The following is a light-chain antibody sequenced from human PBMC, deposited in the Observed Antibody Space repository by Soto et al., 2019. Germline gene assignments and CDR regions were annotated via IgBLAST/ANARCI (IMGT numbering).Light chain of an antibody. CDR3: KQYYSTPLMYT. CDR2: WAS. Sequence: DIVMTQSPDSLAVSLGERATINCKSSQSVLYSSNNKNYLAWYQQKPGQPPKLLIYWASTRESGVPDRFSGSGSGTDFTLTISSLQAEDVAVYYCKQYYSTPLMYTFGQGTKLEIK. J-gene: IGKJ2*01. V-gene: IGKV4-1*01. CDR1: QSVLYSSNNKNY.